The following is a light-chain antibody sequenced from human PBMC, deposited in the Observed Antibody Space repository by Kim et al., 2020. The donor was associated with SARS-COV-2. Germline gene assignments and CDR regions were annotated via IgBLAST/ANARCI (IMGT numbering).Light chain of an antibody. J-gene: IGKJ1*01. CDR2: GAS. CDR1: QSLSSTY. V-gene: IGKV3-20*01. CDR3: HQFGGSPRT. Sequence: APGEKATPSCRASQSLSSTYLAWYQQKPGQPPRLLIYGASSRATGIPDRFSGSGSGTDFTLTISRLESEDFAVYYCHQFGGSPRTFGQGTKVDIK.